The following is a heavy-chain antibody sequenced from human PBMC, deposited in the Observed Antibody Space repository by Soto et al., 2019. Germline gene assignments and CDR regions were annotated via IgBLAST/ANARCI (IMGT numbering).Heavy chain of an antibody. V-gene: IGHV3-66*01. CDR2: IYSGGSK. J-gene: IGHJ3*02. CDR3: ARDRGWFGELSYAFDI. D-gene: IGHD3-10*01. CDR1: GFTVSSNY. Sequence: GGSLRLSCAASGFTVSSNYMSWVRQAPGKGLEWVSVIYSGGSKYYADSVKGRLTISRDNSKNKLYLQMNRLRAEDTAVYYCARDRGWFGELSYAFDIWGQGTMVTVSS.